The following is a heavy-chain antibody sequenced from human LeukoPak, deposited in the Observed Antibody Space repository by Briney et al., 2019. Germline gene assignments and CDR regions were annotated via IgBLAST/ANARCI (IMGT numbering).Heavy chain of an antibody. CDR1: GFTFSSYA. Sequence: GGSLRLSCAASGFTFSSYAMHWVRQAPGKGLEWVAVISYDGSNKYYADSVKGRFTISRDNSKNTLYLQMNSLRAEDTAVYYCARESDLQWLVPDYWGQGTLVTVSS. D-gene: IGHD6-19*01. V-gene: IGHV3-30*04. CDR2: ISYDGSNK. CDR3: ARESDLQWLVPDY. J-gene: IGHJ4*02.